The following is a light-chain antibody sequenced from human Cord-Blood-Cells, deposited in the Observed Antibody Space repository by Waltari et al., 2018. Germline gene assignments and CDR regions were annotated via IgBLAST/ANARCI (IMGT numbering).Light chain of an antibody. V-gene: IGKV1-27*01. CDR3: QKYNSAPWT. J-gene: IGKJ1*01. Sequence: DLQMTQSPSSRSASVGDRVNITCRASQGISKHLAWHQQKPGKVPKILIYAASTLQSGVPSRFSGSGSGTDFTLTISSLQPEDVATYYCQKYNSAPWTFGQGTKVEIK. CDR1: QGISKH. CDR2: AAS.